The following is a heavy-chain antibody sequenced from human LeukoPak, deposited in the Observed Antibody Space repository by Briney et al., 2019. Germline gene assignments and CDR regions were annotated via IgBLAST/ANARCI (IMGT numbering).Heavy chain of an antibody. V-gene: IGHV3-74*01. J-gene: IGHJ4*02. CDR3: ARAGGFYEYYFDY. D-gene: IGHD5/OR15-5a*01. Sequence: GGSLRLSCAASGFTFSSYWMHWVRQAPGKGLVWVSRINSDGSSTSYADSVKGRFTISRDNAKNTLYLQMNSLRAEDTAVHYCARAGGFYEYYFDYWGQGTLVTVSS. CDR2: INSDGSST. CDR1: GFTFSSYW.